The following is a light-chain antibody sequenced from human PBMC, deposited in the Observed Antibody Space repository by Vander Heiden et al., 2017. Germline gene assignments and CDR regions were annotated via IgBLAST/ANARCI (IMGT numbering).Light chain of an antibody. CDR1: QSVLSSFNSQNH. CDR3: EQHSTKT. CDR2: CAS. Sequence: DIVLAQSPDSLAVSLGERATINCKSSQSVLSSFNSQNHLAWFCQKPRQPPELLIYCASTRESGVPDRFSGSGSGTDFTLTISNMQAEDVAVYYCEQHSTKTFGQGTKVEIK. V-gene: IGKV4-1*01. J-gene: IGKJ1*01.